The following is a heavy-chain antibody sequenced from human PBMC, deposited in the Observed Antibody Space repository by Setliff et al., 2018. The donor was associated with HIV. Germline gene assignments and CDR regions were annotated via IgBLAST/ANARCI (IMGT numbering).Heavy chain of an antibody. Sequence: GGSLRLSCEASGFIFSNHDFHWVRQAAGKGLEWVSDISGSGGNTYYADSVKGRVTISRDNSKNTLYLQMNSLRAEDTAVYYCAKTSSGWRSFDYWGQGTLVTVSS. D-gene: IGHD6-19*01. V-gene: IGHV3-23*01. CDR3: AKTSSGWRSFDY. CDR2: ISGSGGNT. CDR1: GFIFSNHD. J-gene: IGHJ4*02.